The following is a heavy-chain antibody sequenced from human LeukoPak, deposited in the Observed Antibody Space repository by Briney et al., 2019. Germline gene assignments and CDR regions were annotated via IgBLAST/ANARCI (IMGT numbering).Heavy chain of an antibody. CDR2: ISSSSSTI. J-gene: IGHJ4*02. V-gene: IGHV3-48*01. CDR1: GFTFSSYS. Sequence: PGGSLRLSCAASGFTFSSYSMNWVRQAPGKGLEWVSYISSSSSTIYYADSVKGRFTISRDNAKNSLYLQMNSLRAEDTAVYYCARGRHYYDSSGYPYRGQGTLVTVSS. D-gene: IGHD3-22*01. CDR3: ARGRHYYDSSGYPY.